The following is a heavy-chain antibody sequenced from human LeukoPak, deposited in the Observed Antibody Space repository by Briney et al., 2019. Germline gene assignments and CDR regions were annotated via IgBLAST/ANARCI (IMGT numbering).Heavy chain of an antibody. D-gene: IGHD1-14*01. CDR2: INPNSGGT. V-gene: IGHV1-2*02. J-gene: IGHJ6*02. CDR1: GYTFTSYY. CDR3: ARDISAGDYYYGMDV. Sequence: ASVKVSCKASGYTFTSYYMHWVRQAPGQGLEWMGWINPNSGGTNYAQKFQGRVTMTRDTSISTAYMELSRLRSDDTAVYYCARDISAGDYYYGMDVWGQGSTVTVSS.